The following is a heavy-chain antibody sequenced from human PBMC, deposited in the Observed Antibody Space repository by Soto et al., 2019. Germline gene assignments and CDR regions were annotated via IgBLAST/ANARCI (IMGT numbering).Heavy chain of an antibody. CDR2: IYYSGST. J-gene: IGHJ5*02. CDR1: GGAISSYY. V-gene: IGHV4-59*01. D-gene: IGHD3-10*01. Sequence: SETLSLTCTLSGGAISSYYWSWIRQPPGKGLEWIGYIYYSGSTNYNPSLKSRVTISVDTSKNQFSLKLSSVTAADTAVYYCARARLSRSWWFDPWGQGTLVTVS. CDR3: ARARLSRSWWFDP.